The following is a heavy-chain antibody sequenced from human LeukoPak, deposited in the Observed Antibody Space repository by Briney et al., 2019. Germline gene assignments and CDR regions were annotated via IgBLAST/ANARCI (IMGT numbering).Heavy chain of an antibody. CDR2: ISNSGGST. V-gene: IGHV3-23*01. J-gene: IGHJ5*02. CDR1: GFTFSSYG. Sequence: GGSLRLSCAASGFTFSSYGMSWVRQAPGKGLEWVSSISNSGGSTYYADSVKGRFTISRDNSKNTLYLQMNSLRAEDTAVYYCAKTTSKVLRYFDWFDPWGQGTLVTVSS. CDR3: AKTTSKVLRYFDWFDP. D-gene: IGHD3-9*01.